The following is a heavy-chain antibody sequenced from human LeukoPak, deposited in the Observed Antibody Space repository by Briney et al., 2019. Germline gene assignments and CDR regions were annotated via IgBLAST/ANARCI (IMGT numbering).Heavy chain of an antibody. CDR3: ATTGGVGSNPYYYYYGMDV. D-gene: IGHD3-10*01. J-gene: IGHJ6*02. Sequence: PGGSLRHSCAASGFTVSSNYMSWVRQAPGKGLEWVSVIYSGGSTCYADSVKGRFTISRDNSKNTLYLQMNSLRAEDTAVYYCATTGGVGSNPYYYYYGMDVWGQGTPVTVSS. CDR2: IYSGGST. CDR1: GFTVSSNY. V-gene: IGHV3-53*01.